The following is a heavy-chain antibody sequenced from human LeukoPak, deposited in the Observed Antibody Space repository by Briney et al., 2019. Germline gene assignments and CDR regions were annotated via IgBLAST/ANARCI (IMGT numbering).Heavy chain of an antibody. CDR1: GFTFSNAW. D-gene: IGHD1-7*01. CDR2: IKTKTDGGTT. V-gene: IGHV3-15*01. Sequence: PGGSLRLSCAASGFTFSNAWMSWVRQAPGKGLEWVGRIKTKTDGGTTDYAAPVKGRFTISRDDSKNTLYLQMNSLKTEDTALYFCTTTSYNWNYPFDYWGQGTLVTVSS. J-gene: IGHJ4*02. CDR3: TTTSYNWNYPFDY.